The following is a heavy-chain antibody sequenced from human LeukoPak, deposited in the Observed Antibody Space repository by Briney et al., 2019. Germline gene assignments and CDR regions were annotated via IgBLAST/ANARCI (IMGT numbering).Heavy chain of an antibody. D-gene: IGHD6-19*01. Sequence: PGGSLRLSCAASGFTFSSYAMSWVRQAPGKGLEWVSAISGSGGSTYYADSVKGRFTISRDNSKNSLYLQMNSLRAEDTAVYYCARRPRIVVAFDPWGQGTLVTVSS. CDR3: ARRPRIVVAFDP. CDR1: GFTFSSYA. V-gene: IGHV3-23*01. CDR2: ISGSGGST. J-gene: IGHJ5*02.